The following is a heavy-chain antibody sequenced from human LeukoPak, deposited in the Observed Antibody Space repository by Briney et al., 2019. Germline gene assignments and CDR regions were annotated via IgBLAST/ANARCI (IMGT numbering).Heavy chain of an antibody. CDR2: INHSGST. CDR1: GGSFSGHY. D-gene: IGHD6-13*01. J-gene: IGHJ5*02. CDR3: ARGQYSSSWYGRFDP. Sequence: PSETLSLTCAVYGGSFSGHYWSWIRQPPGKGLEWIGEINHSGSTNYNPSLKSRVTISVDTSKNQFSLKLSSVTAADSAVYYCARGQYSSSWYGRFDPWGQGTLVTVSS. V-gene: IGHV4-34*01.